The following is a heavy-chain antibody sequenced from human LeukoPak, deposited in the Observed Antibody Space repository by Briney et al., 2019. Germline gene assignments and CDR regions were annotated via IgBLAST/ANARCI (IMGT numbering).Heavy chain of an antibody. J-gene: IGHJ4*02. CDR2: IYYSGST. Sequence: SQTLSLTCIVSGGSISSYYWSWIRQPPGKGLEWIAYIYYSGSTNYNPSLKSRVTISVDTSKNQFSLKLSSVTAAETAVYYCARWGYDNSGYHFDYWGQGTLVTVSS. D-gene: IGHD3-22*01. CDR1: GGSISSYY. V-gene: IGHV4-59*01. CDR3: ARWGYDNSGYHFDY.